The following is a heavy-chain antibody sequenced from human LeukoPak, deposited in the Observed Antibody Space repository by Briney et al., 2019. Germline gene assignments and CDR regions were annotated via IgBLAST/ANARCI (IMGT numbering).Heavy chain of an antibody. CDR2: ISGSGDSA. CDR3: ARDWISSITWDVDYYYGMDV. CDR1: GFTFNSYA. Sequence: PGGSLRLSCTASGFTFNSYAMSWVRQAPGKGLEWVSAISGSGDSAYYAEPVKGRFTISRDNSKNTLYLQMNSLRAEDTAVYYCARDWISSITWDVDYYYGMDVWGPGTTVTVSS. D-gene: IGHD6-13*01. J-gene: IGHJ6*02. V-gene: IGHV3-23*01.